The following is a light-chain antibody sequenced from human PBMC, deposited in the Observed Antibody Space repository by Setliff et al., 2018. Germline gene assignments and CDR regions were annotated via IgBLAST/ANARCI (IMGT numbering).Light chain of an antibody. V-gene: IGLV2-23*02. CDR3: CSYAGDKSWV. Sequence: QSVLTQPASVSGSPGQSITISCTGTSSDVGGYHYVSWYQQYPGEVPKLIIYDVTERPSGVSNRFSGSKSGNTASLTISGLQAEDEADYYCCSYAGDKSWVFGGGTKVTV. CDR1: SSDVGGYHY. CDR2: DVT. J-gene: IGLJ3*02.